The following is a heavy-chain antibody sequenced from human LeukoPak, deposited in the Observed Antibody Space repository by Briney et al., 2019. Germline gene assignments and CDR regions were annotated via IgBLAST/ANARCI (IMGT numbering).Heavy chain of an antibody. CDR2: IRSKANSYAT. Sequence: GGSLRLSCAASGFTFSGSAMHWVRQASGKGLEWVGRIRSKANSYATAYAASVKGRFTISRDDSKNTAYLQMNSLRAEDTALYYCARVAGDSNAFDIWGQGTMVTVSS. CDR3: ARVAGDSNAFDI. CDR1: GFTFSGSA. V-gene: IGHV3-73*01. J-gene: IGHJ3*02. D-gene: IGHD4-17*01.